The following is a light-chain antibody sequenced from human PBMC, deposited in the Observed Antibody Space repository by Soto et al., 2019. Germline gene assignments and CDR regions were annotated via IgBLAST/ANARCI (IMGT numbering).Light chain of an antibody. CDR1: QSLSSN. V-gene: IGKV3-15*01. CDR3: QQLERYPST. J-gene: IGKJ4*01. CDR2: AAS. Sequence: DIVMTQSPATLSVSPGERATLSCRASQSLSSNLAWYQQKPGQAPRLLIYAASTRATGIPARFSGSGSGTEFTLTISSLQSEDFATYYCQQLERYPSTFGGGTKVDIK.